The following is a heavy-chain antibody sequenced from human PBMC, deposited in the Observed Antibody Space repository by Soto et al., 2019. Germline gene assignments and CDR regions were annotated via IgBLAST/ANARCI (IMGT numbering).Heavy chain of an antibody. CDR3: GKASTYPLDGVDV. V-gene: IGHV3-23*01. D-gene: IGHD3-16*01. J-gene: IGHJ6*02. Sequence: GSLRLSCAASGFTFDDYTMHWVRQAPGKGLEWVSVISVSGANTYYADSVKGRFTISRDNSKNTLYLQMNSLRAEDTAIYYCGKASTYPLDGVDVWGQGTTVTVSS. CDR2: ISVSGANT. CDR1: GFTFDDYT.